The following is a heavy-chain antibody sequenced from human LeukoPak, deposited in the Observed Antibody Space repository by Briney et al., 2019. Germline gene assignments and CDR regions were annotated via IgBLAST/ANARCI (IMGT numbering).Heavy chain of an antibody. CDR2: IKQDGSEK. J-gene: IGHJ3*02. D-gene: IGHD6-19*01. CDR3: ARSGWYSFDAFDI. Sequence: GGSLRLSCAASGFTFSDYYMSWIRQAPGKGLEWVANIKQDGSEKYYVDSVKGRFTISRDNAKNSLYLQMNSLRAEDTAVYYCARSGWYSFDAFDIWGQGTMVTVSS. CDR1: GFTFSDYY. V-gene: IGHV3-7*01.